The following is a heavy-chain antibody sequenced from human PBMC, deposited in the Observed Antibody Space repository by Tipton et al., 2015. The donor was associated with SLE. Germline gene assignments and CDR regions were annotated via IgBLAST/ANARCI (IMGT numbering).Heavy chain of an antibody. CDR1: GFIFSSYA. Sequence: RSLRLSCAASGFIFSSYAMHWVRQAPGKGLEWVAVISYDGSKKYYADSVKGRITISRDDSKKTLFLQMNSLRAEDTAVYYRARGEQQLPLGYWGQGTLVTVSS. CDR2: ISYDGSKK. J-gene: IGHJ4*02. V-gene: IGHV3-30*04. D-gene: IGHD6-13*01. CDR3: ARGEQQLPLGY.